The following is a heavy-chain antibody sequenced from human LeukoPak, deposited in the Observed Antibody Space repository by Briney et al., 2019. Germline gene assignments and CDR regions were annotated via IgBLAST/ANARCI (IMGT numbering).Heavy chain of an antibody. V-gene: IGHV3-23*01. CDR2: ISGSGGST. CDR1: GFTFSSYG. J-gene: IGHJ3*02. Sequence: GGSLRLSCAASGFTFSSYGMSGVRKAPGKGLGWVSAISGSGGSTYYAGSVKGRFTISRDNSKNTLYLQMNSLRAEDTAVYYCAKDSGYGGYAFDIWGQGTMVTVSS. CDR3: AKDSGYGGYAFDI. D-gene: IGHD4-23*01.